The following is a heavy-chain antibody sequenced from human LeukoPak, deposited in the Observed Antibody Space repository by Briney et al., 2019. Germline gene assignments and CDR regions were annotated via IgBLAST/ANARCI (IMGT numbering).Heavy chain of an antibody. J-gene: IGHJ4*02. CDR1: GYTFTTNW. Sequence: PGESLKISCKGSGYTFTTNWIAWVRQMPGKGLEWMGMIYPGDSDTRYSPSFQGHITISVDKSINTAYLQWNSLRAGDTAIYYCAKSGNTETVDQWGQGTLVTVSS. V-gene: IGHV5-51*01. CDR2: IYPGDSDT. D-gene: IGHD4-17*01. CDR3: AKSGNTETVDQ.